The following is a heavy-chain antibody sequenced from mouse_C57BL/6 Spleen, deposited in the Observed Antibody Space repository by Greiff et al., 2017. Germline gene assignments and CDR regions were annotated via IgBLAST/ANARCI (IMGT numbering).Heavy chain of an antibody. J-gene: IGHJ1*03. V-gene: IGHV1-18*01. Sequence: EVQLQQSGPELVKPGASVKIPCKASGYTFTDYNMDWVKQSHGKSLEWIGDITPNNGGTIYNQKFKGKATLTVDKSSSTAYMELRSLTSEDTAVYYCARTVVALNWYFDVWGTGTTVTVSS. CDR3: ARTVVALNWYFDV. CDR2: ITPNNGGT. CDR1: GYTFTDYN. D-gene: IGHD1-1*01.